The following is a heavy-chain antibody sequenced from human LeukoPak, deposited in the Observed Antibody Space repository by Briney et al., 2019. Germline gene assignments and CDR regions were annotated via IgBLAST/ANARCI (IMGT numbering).Heavy chain of an antibody. CDR1: GFTFSSYA. D-gene: IGHD4-17*01. J-gene: IGHJ6*02. CDR3: ASYYGDNYYYYGMDV. V-gene: IGHV3-11*01. CDR2: ISSSGSTI. Sequence: GGSLRLSCAGSGFTFSSYAMSWIRQAPGKGLEWVSYISSSGSTIYYADSVKGRFTISRDNAKNSLYLQMNSLRAEDTAVYYCASYYGDNYYYYGMDVWGHGTTVTVSS.